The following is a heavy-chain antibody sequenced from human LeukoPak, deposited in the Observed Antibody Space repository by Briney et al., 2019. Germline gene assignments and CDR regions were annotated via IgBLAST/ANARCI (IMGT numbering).Heavy chain of an antibody. D-gene: IGHD2-2*01. J-gene: IGHJ6*02. Sequence: SETLSLTCAIYGGSFSGDYWSWIRQPPGKGLEWIGEINHSGSTNYNPSLKSRVTISVDTSKNQFSLKLSSVTAADTAVYYCARGPTGTDQLGMDVWGQGTTVTVSS. V-gene: IGHV4-34*01. CDR3: ARGPTGTDQLGMDV. CDR2: INHSGST. CDR1: GGSFSGDY.